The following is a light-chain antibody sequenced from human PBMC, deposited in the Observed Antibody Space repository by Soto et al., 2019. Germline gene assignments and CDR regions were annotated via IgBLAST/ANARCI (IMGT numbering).Light chain of an antibody. CDR3: QERSNWPLT. V-gene: IGKV3D-11*02. Sequence: EIVMTQSPATLSVSPGERATLSCRASQSVNSNLAWYQQKPGQAPRLLMYEASNRATGIPARFSGSGPGTDFTLTISSLEPEDFAVYYCQERSNWPLTFGGGTKVDIK. CDR2: EAS. CDR1: QSVNSN. J-gene: IGKJ4*01.